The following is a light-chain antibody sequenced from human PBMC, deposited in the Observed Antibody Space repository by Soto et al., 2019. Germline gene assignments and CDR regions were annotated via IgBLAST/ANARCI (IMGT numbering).Light chain of an antibody. CDR1: ESIGSK. CDR3: QQYHDWPL. Sequence: EIVMTQSPAALSMSPGERATLFCRASESIGSKLAWYQQKPGQAPRLLIYGASTRATGIPARFSGSGSGTDFTPTITSLQSEDFAVYYCQQYHDWPLFGPGTKMDIK. J-gene: IGKJ3*01. CDR2: GAS. V-gene: IGKV3D-15*01.